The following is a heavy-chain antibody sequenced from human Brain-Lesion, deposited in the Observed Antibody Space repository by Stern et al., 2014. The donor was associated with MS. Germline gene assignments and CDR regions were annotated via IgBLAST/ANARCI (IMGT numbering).Heavy chain of an antibody. CDR1: GDSVSSNSAA. CDR3: AKGYNWFDS. CDR2: TYYRSKWYY. J-gene: IGHJ5*01. Sequence: VQLVESCPGLMKPSQTLALTCAISGDSVSSNSAAWNWIRQSPSRGLEWLGRTYYRSKWYYQYAESVKSRITINADTSTNQFSLQLNSVTPEDTAVYLCAKGYNWFDSWGQGTVVTVS. V-gene: IGHV6-1*01.